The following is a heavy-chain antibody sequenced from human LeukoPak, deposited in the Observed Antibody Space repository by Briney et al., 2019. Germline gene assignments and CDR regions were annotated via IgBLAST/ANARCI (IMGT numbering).Heavy chain of an antibody. CDR2: FDPEDGET. J-gene: IGHJ5*02. CDR1: GGTFSSYA. Sequence: ASVKVSCKASGGTFSSYAISWVRQAPGQGLEWMGGFDPEDGETIYAQKFQGRVTMTEDTSTDTAYMELSSLRSEDTAVYYCATAGYDSSGYRFNWFDPWGQGTLVTVSS. D-gene: IGHD3-22*01. V-gene: IGHV1-24*01. CDR3: ATAGYDSSGYRFNWFDP.